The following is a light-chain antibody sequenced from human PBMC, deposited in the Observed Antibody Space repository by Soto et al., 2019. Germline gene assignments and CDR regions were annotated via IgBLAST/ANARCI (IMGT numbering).Light chain of an antibody. J-gene: IGKJ2*01. CDR1: QDLSNY. V-gene: IGKV1-33*01. CDR2: EAS. CDR3: QQYDNLPYT. Sequence: DIQMTQSPSSLFASVGDRVTITCRASQDLSNYLTWYQQKPGKAPKLLNYEASNLETGVPSRFSGSGSGTDFTFTISSLQPEDIATYYCQQYDNLPYTFGQGTKLEIK.